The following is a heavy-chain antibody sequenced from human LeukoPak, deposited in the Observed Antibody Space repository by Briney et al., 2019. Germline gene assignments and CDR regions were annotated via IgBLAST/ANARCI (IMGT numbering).Heavy chain of an antibody. D-gene: IGHD3-3*01. Sequence: GRSLRLSCAASGFTFSSYAMPWVRQAPGKGLEWVAVISYDGSNKYYADSVKGRFTISRDNSKNTLYLQMNSLRAEDTAVYYCAREGVAFGVVSIPSRSFDYWGQGTLVTVSS. CDR3: AREGVAFGVVSIPSRSFDY. J-gene: IGHJ4*02. V-gene: IGHV3-30*01. CDR1: GFTFSSYA. CDR2: ISYDGSNK.